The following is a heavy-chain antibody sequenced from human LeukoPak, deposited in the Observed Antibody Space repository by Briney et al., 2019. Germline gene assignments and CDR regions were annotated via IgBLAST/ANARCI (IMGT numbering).Heavy chain of an antibody. CDR1: GGSISSYY. V-gene: IGHV4-59*01. J-gene: IGHJ4*02. CDR3: ASSGRYSSGWYGFDY. Sequence: PSETLSLTCTVSGGSISSYYWSWIRQPPAKGLEWIGYIYYSGSTNYNPSLKSRVTISVDTSKNQFSLKLSSVTAADTAVYYCASSGRYSSGWYGFDYWGQGTLVTVSS. D-gene: IGHD6-19*01. CDR2: IYYSGST.